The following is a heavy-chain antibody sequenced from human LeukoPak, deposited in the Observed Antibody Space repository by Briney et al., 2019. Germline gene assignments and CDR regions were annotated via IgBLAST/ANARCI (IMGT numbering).Heavy chain of an antibody. CDR1: GYSISSGYY. CDR3: ASTLVVPAAPYYYYYMDV. Sequence: SETLSLTCTVSGYSISSGYYWGWIRQPPGKGLEWIGSIYHSGSTYYNPSLKSRVTISVDTSKNQFSLKLSSVTAADTAVYYCASTLVVPAAPYYYYYMDVWGKGTTVTVSS. V-gene: IGHV4-38-2*02. D-gene: IGHD2-2*01. CDR2: IYHSGST. J-gene: IGHJ6*03.